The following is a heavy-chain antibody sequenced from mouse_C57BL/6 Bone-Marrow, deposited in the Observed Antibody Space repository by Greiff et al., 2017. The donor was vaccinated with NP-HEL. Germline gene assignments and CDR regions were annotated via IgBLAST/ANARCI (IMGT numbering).Heavy chain of an antibody. CDR1: GYTFTNYW. V-gene: IGHV1-63*01. J-gene: IGHJ3*01. CDR2: IYPGGGCT. CDR3: ARGGYYGSGFGY. D-gene: IGHD1-1*01. Sequence: QVQLQQSGAELVRPGTSVKMSCKASGYTFTNYWIGWAKQRPGHGLEWIGDIYPGGGCTNYNEKFKGKATLTADKSSSTAYMQFSSLTSEDSAIYYCARGGYYGSGFGYWGQGTLVTVSA.